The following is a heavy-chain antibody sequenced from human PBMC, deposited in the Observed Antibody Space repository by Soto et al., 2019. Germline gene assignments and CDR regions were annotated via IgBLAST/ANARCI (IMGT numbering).Heavy chain of an antibody. V-gene: IGHV4-39*01. Sequence: SETLSLTCTVSGGSISSISYYWGWIRQPPGKGLEWIGSIYYSGSTYYNPSLKSRVTISVDTSKNQFSLKLSSVTAADTAVYYCARLGYSRGGPFDYWGQGTLVTVSS. J-gene: IGHJ4*02. CDR3: ARLGYSRGGPFDY. D-gene: IGHD2-15*01. CDR2: IYYSGST. CDR1: GGSISSISYY.